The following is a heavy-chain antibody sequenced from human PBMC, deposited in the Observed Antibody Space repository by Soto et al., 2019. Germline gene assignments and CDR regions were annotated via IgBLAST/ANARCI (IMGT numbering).Heavy chain of an antibody. D-gene: IGHD4-17*01. J-gene: IGHJ5*02. CDR3: ARHRGTNYGDYEDWFDP. Sequence: QVQLQESGPGLVKPSETLSLTCNVSGGYISSHYWTWIRQPPGKALEWIGAIYYSGSTNYNPSLKSRVTISVDTSKNQFSLRLSSVTAADTAVYYCARHRGTNYGDYEDWFDPWGQGTLVTVSS. CDR1: GGYISSHY. CDR2: IYYSGST. V-gene: IGHV4-59*08.